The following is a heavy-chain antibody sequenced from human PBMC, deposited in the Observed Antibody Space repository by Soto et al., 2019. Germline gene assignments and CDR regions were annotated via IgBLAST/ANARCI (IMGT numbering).Heavy chain of an antibody. CDR3: ARHDCISTSCYYYYYYGMDV. D-gene: IGHD2-2*01. Sequence: QVQLVQSGAEVKKPGSSVKVSCKASGGTFSSYAISWVRQAPGQGLEWMGGIIPIFGTANYAQKFQGRVTITTDESTSTAYMGLSSLRSEDTAVYYCARHDCISTSCYYYYYYGMDVWGQGTTVIVSS. V-gene: IGHV1-69*05. CDR2: IIPIFGTA. J-gene: IGHJ6*02. CDR1: GGTFSSYA.